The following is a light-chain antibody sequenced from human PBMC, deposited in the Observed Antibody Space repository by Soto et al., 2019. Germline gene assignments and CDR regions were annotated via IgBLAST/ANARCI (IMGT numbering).Light chain of an antibody. CDR2: AAS. J-gene: IGKJ4*01. CDR1: QSVSSSQ. Sequence: EVALTQSPGTLSLSPGEIATLSCRASQSVSSSQLTWFQQKPGQAPRLIIYAASNRAAGIPDRFSGSGSGTDFTLTISRLEPEDFAVYYCQQYGSAPFTLGGGTKVDI. V-gene: IGKV3-20*01. CDR3: QQYGSAPFT.